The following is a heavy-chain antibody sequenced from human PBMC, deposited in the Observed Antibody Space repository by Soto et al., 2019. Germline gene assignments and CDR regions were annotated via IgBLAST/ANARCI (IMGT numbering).Heavy chain of an antibody. V-gene: IGHV4-31*03. Sequence: PSETLSLTCSVSGVSVSSDIYYWSWIRHHPGKGLEWIGYIYYSGNTYYNPSLGGRVTISLDTSKNHFSLRLRSVTPADTAVYYCARYPVVVVPAANCCLDVCGQGTTVTVSS. CDR1: GVSVSSDIYY. CDR2: IYYSGNT. CDR3: ARYPVVVVPAANCCLDV. D-gene: IGHD2-2*01. J-gene: IGHJ6*02.